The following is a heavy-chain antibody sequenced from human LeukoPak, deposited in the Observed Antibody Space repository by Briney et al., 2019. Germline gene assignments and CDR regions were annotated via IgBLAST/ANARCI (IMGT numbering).Heavy chain of an antibody. V-gene: IGHV3-15*01. Sequence: GGSLRLSCAASGFTFSNAWMSWVRQAPGKGLEWVGRIKSKTDGGTTDYAAPVKGRFTISRDDSKNTLYLQMNSLKTEDTAVYYCTTGFVVVTAFAHWGQGTLVTVSS. J-gene: IGHJ1*01. D-gene: IGHD2-21*02. CDR3: TTGFVVVTAFAH. CDR1: GFTFSNAW. CDR2: IKSKTDGGTT.